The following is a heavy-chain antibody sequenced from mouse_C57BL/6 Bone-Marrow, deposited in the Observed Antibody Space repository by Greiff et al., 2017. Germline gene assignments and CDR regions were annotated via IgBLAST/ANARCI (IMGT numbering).Heavy chain of an antibody. CDR2: ISSGGSYT. Sequence: EVKLVESGGDLVKPGGSLKLSCAASGFTFSSYGMYWVRQTPDKRLEWVATISSGGSYTYYPDSVKGRFTISKDNAKNTLYLQMSSLKSEDTDVYYCAFYGYAMDYWGQGTSVTVSS. D-gene: IGHD1-1*01. V-gene: IGHV5-6*01. J-gene: IGHJ4*01. CDR1: GFTFSSYG. CDR3: AFYGYAMDY.